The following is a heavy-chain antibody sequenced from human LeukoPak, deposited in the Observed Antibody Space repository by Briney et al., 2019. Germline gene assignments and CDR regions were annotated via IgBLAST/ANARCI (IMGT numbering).Heavy chain of an antibody. CDR3: ARYDRTGWYVDY. CDR1: GFTFSDYY. CDR2: ISSSGSTI. V-gene: IGHV3-11*01. Sequence: VGSLRLSCAASGFTFSDYYVSWMRQAPGKGPEWVSYISSSGSTIYYAYSVKGRFTISRHNAKNSLYLQTNSLSHEDTAVYYCARYDRTGWYVDYWGQGTLVSVSS. J-gene: IGHJ4*02. D-gene: IGHD6-19*01.